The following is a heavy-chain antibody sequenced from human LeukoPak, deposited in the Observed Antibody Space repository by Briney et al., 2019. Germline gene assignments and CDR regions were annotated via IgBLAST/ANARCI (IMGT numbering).Heavy chain of an antibody. V-gene: IGHV4-31*03. CDR1: GGPISSGGYY. D-gene: IGHD6-19*01. CDR2: IHYSGST. CDR3: ARIEYSSGWYPDY. J-gene: IGHJ4*02. Sequence: NTSQTLSLTCTVSGGPISSGGYYWSWIRQPPGKGLEWIGYIHYSGSTYYNPSLKSRVTISVDTSKNQFSLRLSSVTAADTAVYYCARIEYSSGWYPDYWGQGTLVTVSS.